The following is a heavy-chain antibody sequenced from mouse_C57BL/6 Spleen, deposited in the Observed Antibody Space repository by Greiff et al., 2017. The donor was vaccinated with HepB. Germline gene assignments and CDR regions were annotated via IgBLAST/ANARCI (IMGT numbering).Heavy chain of an antibody. Sequence: EVMLVESGGDLVKPGGSLKLSCAASGFTFSSYGMSWVRQTPDKRLEWVATISSGGSYTYYPDSVKGRFTISRDNAKNTLYLQMSSLKSEDTAMYYCARHVTTVEYFDVWGTGTTVTVSS. CDR1: GFTFSSYG. V-gene: IGHV5-6*02. D-gene: IGHD1-1*01. J-gene: IGHJ1*03. CDR2: ISSGGSYT. CDR3: ARHVTTVEYFDV.